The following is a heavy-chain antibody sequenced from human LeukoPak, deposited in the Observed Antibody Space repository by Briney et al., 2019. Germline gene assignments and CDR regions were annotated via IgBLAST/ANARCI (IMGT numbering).Heavy chain of an antibody. CDR3: ARHGSSWYVGDYYYYGMDV. J-gene: IGHJ6*02. V-gene: IGHV5-51*01. CDR2: IYPGDSDT. Sequence: GKSLKISCKGSGYSFTSYWIGWVRQMPGKGLEWMGIIYPGDSDTRYSPSFQGQVTISADKSISTAYLQWSSLKASDTAMYYCARHGSSWYVGDYYYYGMDVWGQGTTVTVSS. CDR1: GYSFTSYW. D-gene: IGHD6-13*01.